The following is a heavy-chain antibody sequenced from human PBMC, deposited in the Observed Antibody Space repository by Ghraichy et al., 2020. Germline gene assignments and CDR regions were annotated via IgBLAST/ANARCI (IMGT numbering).Heavy chain of an antibody. D-gene: IGHD2-21*02. Sequence: SETLSLTCSVSGGSINNYFWSWIRQSPGKGLEWIGYMYYSGGSSYNPSLKSRVTISVDTSKNQFSLNLRSVTAADTAVYYCARVLQDMYSLLQGEDIGDGFYLDYWGQGILVTVSS. V-gene: IGHV4-59*01. J-gene: IGHJ4*02. CDR1: GGSINNYF. CDR3: ARVLQDMYSLLQGEDIGDGFYLDY. CDR2: MYYSGGS.